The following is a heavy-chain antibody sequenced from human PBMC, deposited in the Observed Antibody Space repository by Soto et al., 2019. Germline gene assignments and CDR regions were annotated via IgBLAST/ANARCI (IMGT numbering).Heavy chain of an antibody. CDR2: FDPEDGET. Sequence: APVKVSCKVSGYTLTELSMHWVRQAPGKGLEWMGGFDPEDGETIYAQKFQGRVTMTEDTSTDTAYMELSSLRSEDTAVYYCATARDSSSLYYFDYWGQGTLVTVSS. CDR1: GYTLTELS. D-gene: IGHD6-13*01. CDR3: ATARDSSSLYYFDY. J-gene: IGHJ4*02. V-gene: IGHV1-24*01.